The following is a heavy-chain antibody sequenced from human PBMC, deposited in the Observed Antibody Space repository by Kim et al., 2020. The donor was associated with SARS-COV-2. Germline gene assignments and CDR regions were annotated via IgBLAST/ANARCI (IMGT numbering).Heavy chain of an antibody. CDR3: ARDNIAFNSGNAFDF. CDR1: GFPFRNYA. Sequence: GGSLRLSCAASGFPFRNYAMHWVRQAPGKGLEWVADILFGGDRQSFADSVKGRFTISRDDFKNTVDLQMDSLRPEDTALYYCARDNIAFNSGNAFDFWG. CDR2: ILFGGDRQ. V-gene: IGHV3-30-3*01. D-gene: IGHD2-15*01. J-gene: IGHJ3*01.